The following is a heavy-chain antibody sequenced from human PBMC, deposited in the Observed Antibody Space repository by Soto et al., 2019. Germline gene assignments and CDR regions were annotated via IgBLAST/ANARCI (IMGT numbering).Heavy chain of an antibody. D-gene: IGHD6-25*01. CDR3: ARSQNGPRSEFDD. Sequence: GASVQVSCKASGGTFSSYAISWVRQAPGQGLEWMGGIIPIFGTANYAQKFQGRVTITADESTSTAYMELSSLRSEDTAVYYCARSQNGPRSEFDDWGQGTLVTVVS. J-gene: IGHJ5*02. CDR1: GGTFSSYA. V-gene: IGHV1-69*01. CDR2: IIPIFGTA.